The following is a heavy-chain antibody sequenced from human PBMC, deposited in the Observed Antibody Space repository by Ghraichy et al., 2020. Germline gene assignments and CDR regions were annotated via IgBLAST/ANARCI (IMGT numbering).Heavy chain of an antibody. D-gene: IGHD3-16*01. J-gene: IGHJ4*02. Sequence: SETLSLTCAISGASITTGDYCWTWVRQPPGKGLEWLGDISHSGNTHNNPSLQSRVTISIAESKNQFSLRVTSVTAADTAIYYCARGLPRFGELTAYLDNWGQGILVTVSS. CDR2: ISHSGNT. CDR1: GASITTGDYC. CDR3: ARGLPRFGELTAYLDN. V-gene: IGHV4-30-2*01.